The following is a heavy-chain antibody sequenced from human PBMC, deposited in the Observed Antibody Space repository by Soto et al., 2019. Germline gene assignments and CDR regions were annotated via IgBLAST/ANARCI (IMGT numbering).Heavy chain of an antibody. D-gene: IGHD3-22*01. CDR2: IYPGDSDT. J-gene: IGHJ3*02. CDR3: ASYYDSTGGAFDI. V-gene: IGHV5-51*01. CDR1: GYSFTSYW. Sequence: HGESLKISCKGSGYSFTSYWIGWVRQMPGKGLEWMGIIYPGDSDTRYSPSFQGQVTISADKSISTAYLQWSSLKASDTAMYYCASYYDSTGGAFDIWGQGTMVTVSS.